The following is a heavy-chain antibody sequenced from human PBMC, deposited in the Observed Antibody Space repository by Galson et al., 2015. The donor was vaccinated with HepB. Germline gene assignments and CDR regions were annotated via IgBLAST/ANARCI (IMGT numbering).Heavy chain of an antibody. CDR1: GFTFSDYY. V-gene: IGHV3-11*05. CDR3: ARAGMGHMSSWYGLDS. J-gene: IGHJ4*02. CDR2: ISAGSRYL. Sequence: SLRLSCAASGFTFSDYYMSWIRQAPGKGLEWLSYISAGSRYLKNADSVKGRCTVSRDNTKNSLYLQLDSLSVEDTAVYYCARAGMGHMSSWYGLDSWGQGTLVTVSS. D-gene: IGHD6-13*01.